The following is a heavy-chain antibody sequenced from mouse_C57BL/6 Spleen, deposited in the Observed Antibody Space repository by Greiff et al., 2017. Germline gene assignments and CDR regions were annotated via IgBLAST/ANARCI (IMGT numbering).Heavy chain of an antibody. D-gene: IGHD1-1*01. CDR2: IWRGGST. Sequence: VHLVESGPGLVQPSQSLSITCTVSGFSLTSYGVHWVRQSPGKGLEWLGVIWRGGSTDYNAAFMSRLSITKDNSKSQVFFKMNSLQADDTAIYYCAKKGSSYAYAMDYWGQGTSVTVSS. J-gene: IGHJ4*01. CDR3: AKKGSSYAYAMDY. CDR1: GFSLTSYG. V-gene: IGHV2-5*01.